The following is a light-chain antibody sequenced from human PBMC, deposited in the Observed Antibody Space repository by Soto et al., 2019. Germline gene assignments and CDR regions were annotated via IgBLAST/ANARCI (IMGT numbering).Light chain of an antibody. Sequence: QSALTQPPSASGSPGQSVTIPCTGTSSDVGGYDYVSWYQQHPGKAPKLMIYEVTKRPAGVPDRFSGSKPGNTASLTVTGLQAEDEADYFCSSDAGNYNYVFGTGTKVS. V-gene: IGLV2-8*01. CDR1: SSDVGGYDY. J-gene: IGLJ1*01. CDR3: SSDAGNYNYV. CDR2: EVT.